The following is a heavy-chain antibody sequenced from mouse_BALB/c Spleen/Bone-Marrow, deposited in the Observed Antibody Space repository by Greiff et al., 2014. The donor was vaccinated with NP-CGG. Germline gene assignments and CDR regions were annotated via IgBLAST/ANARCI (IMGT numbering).Heavy chain of an antibody. Sequence: EVMLVESGGGLVKPGGSLKLSCAASGFSFRSYAMSWVRQTPERRLEWVASIISGGNTYYPDSVKGRFTISRDNARNIIYLQMSSLTSEDTAMYYCARGPSYGNYLYYALDYWGQGTSVTVSS. CDR2: IISGGNT. D-gene: IGHD2-10*02. CDR3: ARGPSYGNYLYYALDY. J-gene: IGHJ4*01. V-gene: IGHV5-6-5*01. CDR1: GFSFRSYA.